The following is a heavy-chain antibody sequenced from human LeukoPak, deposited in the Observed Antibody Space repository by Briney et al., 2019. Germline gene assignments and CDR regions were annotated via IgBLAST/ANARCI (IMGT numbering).Heavy chain of an antibody. CDR2: IYYIGST. CDR1: GGSISSSY. V-gene: IGHV4-59*01. J-gene: IGHJ4*02. D-gene: IGHD3-16*01. CDR3: AAGEDY. Sequence: PSETLSLTCTVSGGSISSSYWSWIRQPPGKGLEWIGYIYYIGSTNYNPPLKSRVTISVDTSKTQFSLTLTSVAAADTAVYYCAAGEDYWGQGTLVTVSS.